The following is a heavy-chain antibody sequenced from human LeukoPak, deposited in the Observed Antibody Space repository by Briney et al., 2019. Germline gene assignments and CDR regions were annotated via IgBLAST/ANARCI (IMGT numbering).Heavy chain of an antibody. CDR1: GYTFTDYY. D-gene: IGHD3-3*01. CDR2: INPDSGGT. V-gene: IGHV1-2*02. CDR3: ARRSGSDAFDI. Sequence: GASVKVSCKASGYTFTDYYMHWGRQAPGQGLELMGGINPDSGGTNYAQKFQGRVTMTRDTSISTAYMELSSPRSDDTSVYYCARRSGSDAFDIWGQGTMVTVSS. J-gene: IGHJ3*02.